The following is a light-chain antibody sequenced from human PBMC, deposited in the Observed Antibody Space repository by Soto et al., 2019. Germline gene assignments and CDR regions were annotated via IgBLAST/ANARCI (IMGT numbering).Light chain of an antibody. CDR2: WAS. J-gene: IGKJ2*01. CDR3: QQYYSTPYT. CDR1: QSVLYSSNNENY. V-gene: IGKV4-1*01. Sequence: DIVVTQSPASLAVSLGERATVYCKSSQSVLYSSNNENYLAWYQQKPGQPPKLLIYWASTRESGVPDRFSGSGSGTDFNLTITTVQAEDVAVYYCQQYYSTPYTFGQGTKLEIK.